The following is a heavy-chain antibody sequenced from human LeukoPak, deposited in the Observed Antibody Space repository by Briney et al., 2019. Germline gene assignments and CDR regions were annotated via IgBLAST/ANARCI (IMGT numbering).Heavy chain of an antibody. Sequence: GASVKVSCKASGYTFINYGISWVRQAPGQGLGWMGWISPSNGNTNYAQKLQGRVTMTADTSTTTAYMELRRLKYEDTAVYYCAREALGRDYWGQGTLVTVSS. CDR1: GYTFINYG. D-gene: IGHD3-16*02. J-gene: IGHJ4*02. CDR2: ISPSNGNT. CDR3: AREALGRDY. V-gene: IGHV1-18*01.